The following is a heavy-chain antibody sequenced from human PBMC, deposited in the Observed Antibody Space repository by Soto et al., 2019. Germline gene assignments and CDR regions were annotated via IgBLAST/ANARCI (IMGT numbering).Heavy chain of an antibody. J-gene: IGHJ6*02. CDR1: GFTFDDYA. V-gene: IGHV3-9*01. D-gene: IGHD6-19*01. Sequence: GGSLRLSCAASGFTFDDYAMHWVRQAPGKGLEWVSGISWNSGSIGYADSVKGRFTISRDNAKNSLYLQMNSLRAEDTALYYCAKDIFMEQWLVPGMDVWGQGTTVTVS. CDR2: ISWNSGSI. CDR3: AKDIFMEQWLVPGMDV.